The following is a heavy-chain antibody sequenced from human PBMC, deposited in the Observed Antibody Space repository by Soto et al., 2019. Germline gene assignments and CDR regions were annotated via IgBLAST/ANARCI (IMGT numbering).Heavy chain of an antibody. D-gene: IGHD1-26*01. CDR2: INPNSGGT. CDR3: ARRVDCGSYYRYFHL. Sequence: ASVKVSCKASGYTFTGYYMHWVRQAPGQGLEWLGWINPNSGGTNYAQKCQGRVTMTRDTSISTAYMELSRLRSDATAVHYGARRVDCGSYYRYFHLCGRGTLVTASP. V-gene: IGHV1-2*02. CDR1: GYTFTGYY. J-gene: IGHJ2*01.